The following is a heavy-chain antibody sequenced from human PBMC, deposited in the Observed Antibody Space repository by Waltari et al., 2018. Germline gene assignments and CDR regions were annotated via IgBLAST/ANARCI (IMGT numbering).Heavy chain of an antibody. CDR3: AKGHSSGYYSAGMDV. J-gene: IGHJ6*02. D-gene: IGHD3-22*01. CDR2: ISWNSGSI. V-gene: IGHV3-9*03. Sequence: DVQLVESGGGLVQPGRSLRLPCAASGFTFADYAMHWVAQAPGKGREWVSGISWNSGSIGYADSVSARFCLSRDNAKNSLYLQMNSLRAEDMALYYCAKGHSSGYYSAGMDVWGQGTTVTVSS. CDR1: GFTFADYA.